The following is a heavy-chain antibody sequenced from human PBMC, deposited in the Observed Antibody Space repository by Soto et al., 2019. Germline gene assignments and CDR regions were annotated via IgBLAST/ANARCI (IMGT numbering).Heavy chain of an antibody. Sequence: SETLSLTCSVSGSSITGSYSSWIRRPPVKTLEWVGYVDRSGTSTYNPSLKRRVSISVDTSKNRFSLRLASVIAADTAVYYCARDMPYGAGSLAGCDYWGQGILVTVSS. CDR3: ARDMPYGAGSLAGCDY. CDR2: VDRSGTS. D-gene: IGHD3-10*01. CDR1: GSSITGSY. J-gene: IGHJ4*02. V-gene: IGHV4-59*01.